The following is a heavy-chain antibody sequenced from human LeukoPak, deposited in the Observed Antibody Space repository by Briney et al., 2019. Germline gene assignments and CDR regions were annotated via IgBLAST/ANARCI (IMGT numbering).Heavy chain of an antibody. J-gene: IGHJ6*02. D-gene: IGHD4/OR15-4a*01. CDR1: GGSISSGGYY. V-gene: IGHV4-31*03. CDR2: IYYRGST. CDR3: ARDTYGGRHSGMHV. Sequence: KASATLSLTCTVSGGSISSGGYYWSWLRQHPGQGLEWIGYIYYRGSTYYNPSLKSRVTISVDTSKNQFSLKLSSVTAADTAVYYCARDTYGGRHSGMHVGGQGTTVTVSS.